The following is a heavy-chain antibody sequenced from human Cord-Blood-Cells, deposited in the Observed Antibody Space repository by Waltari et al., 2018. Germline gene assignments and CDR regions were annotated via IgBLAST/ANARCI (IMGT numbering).Heavy chain of an antibody. CDR3: ARGISWNYFDY. V-gene: IGHV4-38-2*01. Sequence: QVQLQESGPGLVKPSETLSLTCAVSGYSIRSGYYWGWIRQPPGKGLEWIGSIYHSGSTYYNPSLKSRVTISVDTSKNQFSLKLSSVTAADTAVYYCARGISWNYFDYWGQGTLVTVSS. J-gene: IGHJ4*02. CDR2: IYHSGST. D-gene: IGHD1-1*01. CDR1: GYSIRSGYY.